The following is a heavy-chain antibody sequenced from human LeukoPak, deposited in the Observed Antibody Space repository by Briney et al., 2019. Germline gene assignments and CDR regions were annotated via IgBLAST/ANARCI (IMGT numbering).Heavy chain of an antibody. CDR2: ISGSGRST. J-gene: IGHJ4*02. Sequence: GGSLRLSCAASGFTFSNYAMNWVRQAPGKGLKWVSAISGSGRSTYYADSVKGRFTISRDNSKNTLYLQMNSLRAEDTAVYYCAKGYGGKTFDYWGQGTLVTVSS. D-gene: IGHD4-17*01. V-gene: IGHV3-23*01. CDR3: AKGYGGKTFDY. CDR1: GFTFSNYA.